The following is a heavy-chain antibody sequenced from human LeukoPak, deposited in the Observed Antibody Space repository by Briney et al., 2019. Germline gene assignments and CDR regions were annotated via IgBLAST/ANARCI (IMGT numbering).Heavy chain of an antibody. Sequence: GGSLRLSCAASGFTFSSYWMSWVRQAPGKGLEWVANIKHDASEKYFMESLKGRFTISRDNAKNSLYLQMNSLRAEDTAVYYCARGYYDSDAQLFDYWGQGTLVTVSS. J-gene: IGHJ4*02. CDR1: GFTFSSYW. V-gene: IGHV3-7*01. D-gene: IGHD3-22*01. CDR2: IKHDASEK. CDR3: ARGYYDSDAQLFDY.